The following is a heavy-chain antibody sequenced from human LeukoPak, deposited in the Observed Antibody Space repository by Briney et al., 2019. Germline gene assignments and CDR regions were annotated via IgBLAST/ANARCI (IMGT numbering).Heavy chain of an antibody. CDR2: IYYSGST. Sequence: SETLSLTCPVSGGSISSYYWSWIRQPPGKGLEWIGYIYYSGSTNYNPSLKSRVTISVDTSKNQFSLKLSSVTAADTAVYYCASTGYSSGWYEVGAFDIWGQGTMVTVSS. CDR3: ASTGYSSGWYEVGAFDI. D-gene: IGHD6-19*01. CDR1: GGSISSYY. V-gene: IGHV4-59*08. J-gene: IGHJ3*02.